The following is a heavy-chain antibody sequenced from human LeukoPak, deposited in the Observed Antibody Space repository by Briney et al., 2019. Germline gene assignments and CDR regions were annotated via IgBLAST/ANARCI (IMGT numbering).Heavy chain of an antibody. CDR3: ARAYSSSWYISRH. CDR2: ISSSSSYI. Sequence: GGSLRLSCAASGFTLSSYSMNWVRQAPGKGLEWVSSISSSSSYIYYADSVKGRFTISRDNAKNSLYLQMNSLRAEDTAVYYCARAYSSSWYISRHWGQGTLVTVSS. CDR1: GFTLSSYS. V-gene: IGHV3-21*01. J-gene: IGHJ4*02. D-gene: IGHD6-13*01.